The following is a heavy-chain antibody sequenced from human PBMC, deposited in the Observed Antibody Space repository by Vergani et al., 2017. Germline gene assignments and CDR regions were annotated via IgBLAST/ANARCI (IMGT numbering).Heavy chain of an antibody. V-gene: IGHV5-51*03. CDR3: ATLRAYGSGSPTFDY. D-gene: IGHD3-10*01. J-gene: IGHJ4*02. Sequence: EVQLVQSGAEVKKPGASLKISCTGSGYSFTSYWIGWVRQMPGKGLEWMGIIYPGDSDTRYSPSFQGQVTISADKSISTAYLQWSSLKASDTAMYYCATLRAYGSGSPTFDYWGQGTLVTVSS. CDR1: GYSFTSYW. CDR2: IYPGDSDT.